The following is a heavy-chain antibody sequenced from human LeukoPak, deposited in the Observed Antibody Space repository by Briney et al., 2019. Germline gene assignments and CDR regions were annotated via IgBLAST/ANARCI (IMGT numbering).Heavy chain of an antibody. J-gene: IGHJ4*02. V-gene: IGHV4-39*01. Sequence: SETLSLTCTVSGGSISSSSYYWGWIRQPPGKGLEWIGSIYYSGSTYYNPSLKSRVTISVDTSKNQFSLKLSSVTAADTAVYYCARPEYILGVFDYWGQGTLVTVSS. CDR3: ARPEYILGVFDY. CDR2: IYYSGST. CDR1: GGSISSSSYY. D-gene: IGHD6-6*01.